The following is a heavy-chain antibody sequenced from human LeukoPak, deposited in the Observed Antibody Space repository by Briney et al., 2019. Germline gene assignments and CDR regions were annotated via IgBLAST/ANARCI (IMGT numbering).Heavy chain of an antibody. CDR2: IYTSGST. J-gene: IGHJ5*02. Sequence: SQTLSLTCTVSGGSISSGSYYWSWIRQPAGKGLEWIGRIYTSGSTNYNPSLKSRVAMSVDTSKNQFSLKLSSVTAADTAVYYCAREYSSSFHPWGQGTLVTVSS. V-gene: IGHV4-61*02. CDR3: AREYSSSFHP. CDR1: GGSISSGSYY. D-gene: IGHD6-13*01.